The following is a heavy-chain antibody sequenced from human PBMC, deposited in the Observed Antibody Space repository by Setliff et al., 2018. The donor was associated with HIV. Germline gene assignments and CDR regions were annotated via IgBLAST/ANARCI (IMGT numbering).Heavy chain of an antibody. CDR3: AKDGKMGSRFSGYDPPGGY. D-gene: IGHD5-12*01. V-gene: IGHV3-21*01. Sequence: GGSLRLSCAASGFSFSTYSMNWVRQAPGKGLQWVSVIWSSGYTDYADSVKGRFTISRDKSKNTLYLQMNSLRAEDTAVYYCAKDGKMGSRFSGYDPPGGYWGQGTLVTVSS. CDR2: IWSSGYT. CDR1: GFSFSTYS. J-gene: IGHJ4*02.